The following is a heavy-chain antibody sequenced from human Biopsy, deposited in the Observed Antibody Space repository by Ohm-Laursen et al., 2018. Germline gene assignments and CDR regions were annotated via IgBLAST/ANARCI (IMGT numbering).Heavy chain of an antibody. Sequence: SVKVSCKASGYAFAGYYLHWVRQAPGQGLEWMGMINPSGSTTSYPQIFQGRVTMTRDTSKSTVYMELSSLRSADTAVYFCARNTGWYGDLYYFDYWGQGTLVTVSS. V-gene: IGHV1-46*01. J-gene: IGHJ4*02. D-gene: IGHD6-19*01. CDR1: GYAFAGYY. CDR3: ARNTGWYGDLYYFDY. CDR2: INPSGSTT.